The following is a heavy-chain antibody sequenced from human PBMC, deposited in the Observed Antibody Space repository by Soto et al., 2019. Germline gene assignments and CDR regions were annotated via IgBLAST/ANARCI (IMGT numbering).Heavy chain of an antibody. J-gene: IGHJ3*02. D-gene: IGHD1-1*01. CDR3: ARVERGTATTGVDAFDI. Sequence: QVQLQQWGAGLLKLSETLSLTCAVFGGSVNSGNYYWSWIRQPPGKGLEWIGEMSHSGGTHFNPSLKRRVNISVDTSKNQFSLKMSSVTAADTALYYWARVERGTATTGVDAFDIWGPGTMVTVSS. V-gene: IGHV4-34*01. CDR1: GGSVNSGNYY. CDR2: MSHSGGT.